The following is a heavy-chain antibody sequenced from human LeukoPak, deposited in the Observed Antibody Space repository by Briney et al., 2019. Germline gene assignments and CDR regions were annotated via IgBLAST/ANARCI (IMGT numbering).Heavy chain of an antibody. V-gene: IGHV1-8*01. CDR1: VYTFTSYD. CDR3: ARSPLEWLSRDDY. J-gene: IGHJ4*02. CDR2: MNPNSCNT. D-gene: IGHD3-3*01. Sequence: ASVKVSFKGSVYTFTSYDINWVRQSTGQGLEWVGWMNPNSCNTGYAQKFQGIVTITRNTSISTAYMELSSLTSEDTAVYYCARSPLEWLSRDDYRGQGTLVTVSS.